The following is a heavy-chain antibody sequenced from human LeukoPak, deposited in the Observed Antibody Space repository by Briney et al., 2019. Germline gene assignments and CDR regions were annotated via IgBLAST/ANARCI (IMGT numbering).Heavy chain of an antibody. V-gene: IGHV3-7*01. CDR1: GFTFSSYW. Sequence: PGGSLRLSCAVSGFTFSSYWMTWVRQAPGKGLEWVANMNQDGGKKYYVDSVEGRFTISRDNAKNSLYLQMNSLRVEDTAVYYCASSNSWGAAAPEFDPWGQGTLVTVSS. CDR2: MNQDGGKK. D-gene: IGHD6-25*01. J-gene: IGHJ5*02. CDR3: ASSNSWGAAAPEFDP.